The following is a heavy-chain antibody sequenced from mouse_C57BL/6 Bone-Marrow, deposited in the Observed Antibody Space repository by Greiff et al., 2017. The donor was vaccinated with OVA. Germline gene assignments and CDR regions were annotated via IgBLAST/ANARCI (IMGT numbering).Heavy chain of an antibody. Sequence: EVMLVESGGGLVQPKGSLKLSCAASGFSFNTYAMNWVRQAPGKGLEWVARIRSKSNNYATYYADSVKDRFTISRDDSESMLYLQMNNLKTEDTAMYYCVRPGLGGYFDVWGTGTTVTVSS. V-gene: IGHV10-1*01. CDR1: GFSFNTYA. J-gene: IGHJ1*03. CDR2: IRSKSNNYAT. D-gene: IGHD4-1*01. CDR3: VRPGLGGYFDV.